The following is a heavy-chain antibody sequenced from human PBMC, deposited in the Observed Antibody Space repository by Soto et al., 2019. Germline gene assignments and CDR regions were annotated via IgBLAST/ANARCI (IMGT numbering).Heavy chain of an antibody. CDR3: ARELLFYDSDGFSWDDAFDI. Sequence: QMHLQESGSGLVKPSQTLSLTCAVSGGSLSSSAYSWSWIRQPPGKGLEWIGFIYQSGSTYYNPSLKSRVTMSLDRPKNQFSLKLSSVIAADTAVYYCARELLFYDSDGFSWDDAFDIWGQGTMVTVSS. J-gene: IGHJ3*02. CDR2: IYQSGST. CDR1: GGSLSSSAYS. D-gene: IGHD3-22*01. V-gene: IGHV4-30-2*01.